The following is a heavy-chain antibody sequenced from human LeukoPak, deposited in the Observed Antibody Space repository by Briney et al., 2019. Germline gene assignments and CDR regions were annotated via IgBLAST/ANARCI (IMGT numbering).Heavy chain of an antibody. D-gene: IGHD2-2*01. V-gene: IGHV4-4*02. CDR1: GGSISSSNW. CDR3: ARLRLEYQLLGPYYFDY. CDR2: IYHSGST. J-gene: IGHJ4*02. Sequence: PSGTLSLTCAVSGGSISSSNWWSWVRQPPGKGLEWIGEIYHSGSTNYNPSLKSRVTISVDKSKNQFSLKLSSVTAADTAVYYCARLRLEYQLLGPYYFDYWGQGTLVTVSS.